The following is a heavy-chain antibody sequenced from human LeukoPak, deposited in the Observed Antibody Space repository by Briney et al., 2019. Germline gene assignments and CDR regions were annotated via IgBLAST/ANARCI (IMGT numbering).Heavy chain of an antibody. CDR2: ISGSSGST. D-gene: IGHD2-15*01. CDR3: AKDLIGYCSGGSCLAFDY. Sequence: GGSLRLSCAASGFTFNSYAMSWVRQAPGKGLEWVSAISGSSGSTYYADSVKGRFTISRDKSKNTLYLQMNSLRADDTAVYYCAKDLIGYCSGGSCLAFDYWGQGTLVTVSS. CDR1: GFTFNSYA. J-gene: IGHJ4*02. V-gene: IGHV3-23*01.